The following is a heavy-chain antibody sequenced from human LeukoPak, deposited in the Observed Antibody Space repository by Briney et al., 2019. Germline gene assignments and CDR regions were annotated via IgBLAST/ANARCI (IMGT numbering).Heavy chain of an antibody. J-gene: IGHJ4*02. CDR1: GYSISSGYY. D-gene: IGHD2-8*01. CDR2: IYHSGST. Sequence: SETLSLTCTVSGYSISSGYYWGWIRQPPGKGLEWIGSIYHSGSTYYNPSLKSRVTISVDTSKNQFSLKLSSVTAADTAVYYCARSLYCTNGVCPDYWGQGTLVTVSS. CDR3: ARSLYCTNGVCPDY. V-gene: IGHV4-38-2*02.